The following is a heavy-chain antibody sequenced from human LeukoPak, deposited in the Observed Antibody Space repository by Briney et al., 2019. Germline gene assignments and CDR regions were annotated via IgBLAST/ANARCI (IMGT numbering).Heavy chain of an antibody. V-gene: IGHV3-30*18. Sequence: PGGSLRLSCAASGFTFSSYGMLWVRQAPGKGLEWVAVISYDGSNKYYADSVKGRFTISRDNSKNTLYLQMNSLRAEDTAVYYCAKSQATVTDDAFDIWGQGTMVTVSS. D-gene: IGHD4-17*01. CDR3: AKSQATVTDDAFDI. J-gene: IGHJ3*02. CDR2: ISYDGSNK. CDR1: GFTFSSYG.